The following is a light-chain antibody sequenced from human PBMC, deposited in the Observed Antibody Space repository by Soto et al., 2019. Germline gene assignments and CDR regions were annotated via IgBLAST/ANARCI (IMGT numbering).Light chain of an antibody. V-gene: IGKV1-5*03. CDR2: KAS. Sequence: DIQMTQSPSTLSGSVGDRVTITCRASQTISSWLAWYQQKPGKAPKLLIYKASTLKSGVQSRFSGCGSWSEFTLTISSLQPDDFATYYCQHYNSYSEAFGQGTKVDLK. CDR1: QTISSW. CDR3: QHYNSYSEA. J-gene: IGKJ1*01.